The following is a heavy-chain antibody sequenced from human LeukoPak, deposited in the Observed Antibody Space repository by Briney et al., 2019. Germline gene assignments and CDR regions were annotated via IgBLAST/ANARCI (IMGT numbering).Heavy chain of an antibody. CDR2: ISYDGSNK. D-gene: IGHD2-21*01. J-gene: IGHJ4*02. Sequence: GGSLRLSCAASEFTFSHYAMHWVRQAPGKGLEWVAVISYDGSNKYYADSVKGRFTISRDNSKNTLYLQMNSLRAEDTAVYYCARVHVAGIRWGQGTLVTVSS. CDR3: ARVHVAGIR. CDR1: EFTFSHYA. V-gene: IGHV3-30-3*01.